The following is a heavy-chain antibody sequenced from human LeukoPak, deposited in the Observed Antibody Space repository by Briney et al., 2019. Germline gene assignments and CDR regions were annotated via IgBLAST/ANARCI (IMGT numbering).Heavy chain of an antibody. Sequence: SETLSLTCTVSGGSIGSYYWSWIRQPPGKGLEWIGYIYYSGSTNYNPSLKSRVTISVDTSKNQFSLKLSSVTAADTAVYYCARAHPPGVVITDNWFDPWGQGTLVTVSS. D-gene: IGHD3-22*01. J-gene: IGHJ5*02. CDR3: ARAHPPGVVITDNWFDP. CDR1: GGSIGSYY. CDR2: IYYSGST. V-gene: IGHV4-59*01.